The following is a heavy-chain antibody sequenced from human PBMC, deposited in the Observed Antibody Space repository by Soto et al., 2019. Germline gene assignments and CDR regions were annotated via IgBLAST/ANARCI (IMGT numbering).Heavy chain of an antibody. CDR1: GYTFTGYY. Sequence: GASVKVSCKASGYTFTGYYMHWVRRAPGQGLEWMGWINPNSGGTNYAQKFQGWVTMTRDTSISTAYMELSRLRSDDTAVYYCARGPAALPPGYYYYGMDVWGQGTTVTVSS. CDR2: INPNSGGT. CDR3: ARGPAALPPGYYYYGMDV. J-gene: IGHJ6*02. D-gene: IGHD6-6*01. V-gene: IGHV1-2*04.